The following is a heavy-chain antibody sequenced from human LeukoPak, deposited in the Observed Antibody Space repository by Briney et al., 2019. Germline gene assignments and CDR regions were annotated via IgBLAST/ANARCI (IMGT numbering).Heavy chain of an antibody. D-gene: IGHD3-10*01. V-gene: IGHV4-4*02. Sequence: PSETLSLTCAVSGGSISSSNWWSWVRQPPGKGLEWIGEIYHSGSTNYNPSLKSRVTISVDTSKNQFSLKLSSVTAADTAVYYCARGPYYYGSGSYYPRFDYWGQGTLVTVSS. CDR2: IYHSGST. CDR3: ARGPYYYGSGSYYPRFDY. CDR1: GGSISSSNW. J-gene: IGHJ4*02.